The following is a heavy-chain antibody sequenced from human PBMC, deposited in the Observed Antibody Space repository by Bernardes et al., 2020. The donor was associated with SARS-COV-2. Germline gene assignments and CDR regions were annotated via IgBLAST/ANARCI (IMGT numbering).Heavy chain of an antibody. V-gene: IGHV3-23*01. D-gene: IGHD1-1*01. CDR1: GFTFSSSA. CDR3: ARRPATNWSLDY. J-gene: IGHJ4*02. Sequence: VGSLRLSCAASGFTFSSSAMSWVRQAPGKGLEWVSLIIGSGTNTFYADSVKGRFTISRDNSKNTLYLQVNSLRAEDTAVYYCARRPATNWSLDYWGQGTLVTVSS. CDR2: IIGSGTNT.